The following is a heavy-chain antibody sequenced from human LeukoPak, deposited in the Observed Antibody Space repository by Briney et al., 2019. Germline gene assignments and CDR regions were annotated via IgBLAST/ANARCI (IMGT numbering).Heavy chain of an antibody. CDR1: GGSISSGGYY. Sequence: SETLSLTCTVSGGSISSGGYYWSWIRQHPGKGLEWIGYIYYSGSTYYNPSLKSRVTISVDTSKYQYSLKLSSVTAADTAVYYCATYCSSTSCSPRNAFDIWGQGTMVTVSS. J-gene: IGHJ3*02. V-gene: IGHV4-31*03. CDR2: IYYSGST. CDR3: ATYCSSTSCSPRNAFDI. D-gene: IGHD2-2*01.